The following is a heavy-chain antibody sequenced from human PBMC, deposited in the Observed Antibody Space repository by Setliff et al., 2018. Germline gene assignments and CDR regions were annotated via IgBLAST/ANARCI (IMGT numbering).Heavy chain of an antibody. CDR3: AKSSGSSSSTNLEY. CDR1: GFTFSSHA. Sequence: PGGSLRLSCAASGFTFSSHAMSWVRQAPGKGLEWVSGTTGSGDTTYYADSVKGRFTISRDKSKNTLYLQMNSLRVEDTALYYCAKSSGSSSSTNLEYLGPGTLVTVSS. J-gene: IGHJ4*02. CDR2: TTGSGDTT. D-gene: IGHD6-6*01. V-gene: IGHV3-23*01.